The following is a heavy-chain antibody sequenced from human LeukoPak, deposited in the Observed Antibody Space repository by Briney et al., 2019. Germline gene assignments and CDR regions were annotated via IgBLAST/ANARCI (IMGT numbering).Heavy chain of an antibody. CDR2: INPNSGGT. D-gene: IGHD6-19*01. CDR1: GYTFTGYY. V-gene: IGHV1-2*02. Sequence: ASVKVSCKASGYTFTGYYMHWVRQAPGQGLEWMGWINPNSGGTNYAQKFQGRVTMTRDTSISTAYMELSRLRSDDTAVYYCARSSSGWTDWYFDLWGRGTLVTVSS. J-gene: IGHJ2*01. CDR3: ARSSSGWTDWYFDL.